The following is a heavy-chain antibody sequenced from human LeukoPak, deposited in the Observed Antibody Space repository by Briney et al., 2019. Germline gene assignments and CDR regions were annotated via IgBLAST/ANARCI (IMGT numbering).Heavy chain of an antibody. V-gene: IGHV3-21*01. CDR2: ISPTSAYI. D-gene: IGHD3-10*01. CDR3: ASKNGSGSTYFDY. Sequence: GGSLRLSCAATGFTLSGHSMNWVRQAPGKGLDWVSSISPTSAYIYYQDSVKGRFTISRDDAKNSLYLEMDSLRAEDTAVYYCASKNGSGSTYFDYWGQGTLVTVSS. CDR1: GFTLSGHS. J-gene: IGHJ4*02.